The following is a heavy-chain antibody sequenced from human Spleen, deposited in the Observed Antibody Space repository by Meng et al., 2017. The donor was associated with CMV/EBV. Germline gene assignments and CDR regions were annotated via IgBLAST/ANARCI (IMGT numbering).Heavy chain of an antibody. CDR1: GGSFSGYY. J-gene: IGHJ4*02. CDR2: INHSGST. CDR3: ARRPLRTLAARPHPLYYFDY. Sequence: SETLSLTCAVYGGSFSGYYWSWIRQPPGKGLEWIGEINHSGSTNYNLSLKSQVTISVDTSKNQFSLKLSSVTAADTAVYYCARRPLRTLAARPHPLYYFDYWGQGTLVTVSS. V-gene: IGHV4-34*01. D-gene: IGHD6-6*01.